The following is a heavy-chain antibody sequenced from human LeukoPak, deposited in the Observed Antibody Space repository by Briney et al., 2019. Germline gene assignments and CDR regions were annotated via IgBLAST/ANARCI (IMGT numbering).Heavy chain of an antibody. CDR2: INPNSGGT. V-gene: IGHV1-2*02. CDR3: ARSPYYGSGSHVGY. J-gene: IGHJ4*02. D-gene: IGHD3-10*01. CDR1: GYTFTGYY. Sequence: ASVKVSCKASGYTFTGYYMHWVRQAPGQGLEWMGWINPNSGGTNYAQKFQGRVTMTRDTSISTAYMELSRLRSDGTAVYHCARSPYYGSGSHVGYWGQGTLVTVSS.